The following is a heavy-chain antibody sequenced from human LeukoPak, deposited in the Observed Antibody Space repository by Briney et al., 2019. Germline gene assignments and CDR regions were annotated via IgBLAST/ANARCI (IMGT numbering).Heavy chain of an antibody. V-gene: IGHV3-23*01. CDR2: ISGSGGST. CDR1: GFTFSRYA. D-gene: IGHD5-12*01. CDR3: AKSRYSGYDSDFDY. J-gene: IGHJ4*02. Sequence: PGGSLRLSCAASGFTFSRYAMSWVRQAPGKGLEWVSAISGSGGSTYYADSVKGRFTISRDNSKNTLYLQMNSLRAEDTAVYYCAKSRYSGYDSDFDYWGQGTLVTVSS.